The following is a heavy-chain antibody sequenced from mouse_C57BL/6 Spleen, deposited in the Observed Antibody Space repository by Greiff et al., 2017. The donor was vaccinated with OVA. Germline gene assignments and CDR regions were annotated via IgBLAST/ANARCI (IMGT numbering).Heavy chain of an antibody. Sequence: VQLQQSGAELVRPGTSVKVSCKASGYAFTNYLIEWVKQRPGQGLEWIGVINPGSGGTNYNEKFKGKATLTADKSSSTAYMQLSSLTSEYSAVYFCARSGSNYDYWGQGTTLTVSS. CDR3: ARSGSNYDY. CDR1: GYAFTNYL. J-gene: IGHJ2*01. D-gene: IGHD2-5*01. V-gene: IGHV1-54*01. CDR2: INPGSGGT.